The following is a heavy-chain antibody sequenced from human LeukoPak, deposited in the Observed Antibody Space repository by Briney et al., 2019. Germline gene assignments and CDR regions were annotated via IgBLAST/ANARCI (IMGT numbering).Heavy chain of an antibody. Sequence: SETLSLTCAVYGGSLSGYCWSWIRQPPGKGLEWIGEINHSGSTNYNPSLKSRVTISVDTSKNQFSLKLSSVTAADTAVYYCARGVAVSSSGWYNYWGQGTLVTVSS. D-gene: IGHD6-19*01. V-gene: IGHV4-34*01. CDR1: GGSLSGYC. CDR3: ARGVAVSSSGWYNY. CDR2: INHSGST. J-gene: IGHJ4*02.